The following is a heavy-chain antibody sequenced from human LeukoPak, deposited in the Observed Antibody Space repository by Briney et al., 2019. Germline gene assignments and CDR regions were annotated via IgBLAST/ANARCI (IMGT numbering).Heavy chain of an antibody. CDR3: ARYPRSNYNFDF. D-gene: IGHD5-24*01. CDR1: GYTFTSYD. J-gene: IGHJ4*02. V-gene: IGHV1-8*01. Sequence: PSVKVSCKASGYTFTSYDISWVRQAPGQGLEWMGWMNPNNNNTAYAQKFQGRVTMTRNTSISTAYMELSSLRSEATALYYCARYPRSNYNFDFWGQGTLVTVSS. CDR2: MNPNNNNT.